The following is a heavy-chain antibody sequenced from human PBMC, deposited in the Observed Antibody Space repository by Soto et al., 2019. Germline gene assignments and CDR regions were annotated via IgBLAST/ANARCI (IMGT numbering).Heavy chain of an antibody. V-gene: IGHV1-69*01. CDR3: ARGVVVVAASQLGWFDP. D-gene: IGHD2-15*01. CDR1: GGTFSRDA. CDR2: IIPMFGTA. Sequence: QVQLVQSGAEVRKPGSSWKVSCKASGGTFSRDAISWVRQAPGQGLEWMGGIIPMFGTAKYVQKFQGRLTITADESTTTAYMELRSLRSDDTAVYYCARGVVVVAASQLGWFDPWGQGTLVTVSS. J-gene: IGHJ5*02.